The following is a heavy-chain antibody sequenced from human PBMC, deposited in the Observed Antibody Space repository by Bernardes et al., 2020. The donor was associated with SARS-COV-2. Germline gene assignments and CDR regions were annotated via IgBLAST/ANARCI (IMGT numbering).Heavy chain of an antibody. CDR3: ARRTNWGRYYFDY. V-gene: IGHV4-39*01. Sequence: SETLSLTCTVSGGSISSSSYYWGWIRQPPGKGLEWIGSIYYSGSTYYNPSLKSRVTISVDTSKNQFSLKLSSVTAADTAVYYCARRTNWGRYYFDYWGQGTLVTVS. J-gene: IGHJ4*02. D-gene: IGHD7-27*01. CDR2: IYYSGST. CDR1: GGSISSSSYY.